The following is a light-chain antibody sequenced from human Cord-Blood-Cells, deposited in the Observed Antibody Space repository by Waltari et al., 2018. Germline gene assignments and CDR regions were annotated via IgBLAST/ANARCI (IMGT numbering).Light chain of an antibody. CDR2: GAS. J-gene: IGKJ1*01. V-gene: IGKV3-20*01. Sequence: EIVLTQSPVTLYLSPGARPTLPCRASQSVSSSYLAWYQQKPGQAPRLLIYGASSRATGIPDRFSGSGSGTDFTLTISRLEPEDFAVYYCQQYGSSPWTFGQGTKVEIK. CDR1: QSVSSSY. CDR3: QQYGSSPWT.